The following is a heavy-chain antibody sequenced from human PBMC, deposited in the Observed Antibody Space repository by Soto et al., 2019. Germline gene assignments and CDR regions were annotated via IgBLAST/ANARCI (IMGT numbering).Heavy chain of an antibody. CDR1: GGSISSSSYY. V-gene: IGHV4-39*01. CDR2: IYYSGST. Sequence: SETLSLTCSVSGGSISSSSYYLGWIRQPPGKGLEWIGSIYYSGSTYYNPSLKSRVTISVDTSKNQFSLKLSSVTAADTAVYYCARQRGDYDFWSGSANQNKNWFDPWGQGTLVTVSS. J-gene: IGHJ5*02. CDR3: ARQRGDYDFWSGSANQNKNWFDP. D-gene: IGHD3-3*01.